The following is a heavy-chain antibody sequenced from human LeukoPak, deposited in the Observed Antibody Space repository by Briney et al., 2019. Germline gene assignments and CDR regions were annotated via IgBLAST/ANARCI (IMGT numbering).Heavy chain of an antibody. J-gene: IGHJ6*02. Sequence: GRSLRLSCAASGFTFSSYAMHWVRQAPGKGLEWVAVISYDGSNKYYADSVKGRFTISRDNSKNTLYLQMNSLRAEDTAVYYCAREWCYYGSGSYYHTYYYYYGMDVWGQGTKVTVSS. D-gene: IGHD3-10*01. CDR1: GFTFSSYA. CDR3: AREWCYYGSGSYYHTYYYYYGMDV. V-gene: IGHV3-30*04. CDR2: ISYDGSNK.